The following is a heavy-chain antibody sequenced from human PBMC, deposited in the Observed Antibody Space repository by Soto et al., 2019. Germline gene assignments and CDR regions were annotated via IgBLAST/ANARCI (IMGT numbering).Heavy chain of an antibody. D-gene: IGHD3-3*01. J-gene: IGHJ4*02. Sequence: QITLKESGPTLVKPTQTLTLTCTFSGFSLSTSGVGVGWIRQPPGKALEGLVIIYWDDDKRYSPSLRIRLTISIDTYKNQVVLIMTDVDPEDSATYFCAHRRIGVSQWNYGDFDYWGQGILGTVSS. CDR3: AHRRIGVSQWNYGDFDY. V-gene: IGHV2-5*02. CDR1: GFSLSTSGVG. CDR2: IYWDDDK.